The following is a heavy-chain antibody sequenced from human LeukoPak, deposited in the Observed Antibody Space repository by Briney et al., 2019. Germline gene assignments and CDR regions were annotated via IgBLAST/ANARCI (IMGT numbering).Heavy chain of an antibody. V-gene: IGHV3-48*01. D-gene: IGHD3-3*01. CDR3: AGLYYDFWGYFDY. CDR1: GFTFNSYS. CDR2: ISSSSSTI. Sequence: GGSLRLSCAASGFTFNSYSMNWVRQAPGKGLEWVSYISSSSSTIYYADSVKGRFTISRDNAKNSLYLQMNSLRAEDTAVYYCAGLYYDFWGYFDYWGQGTLVTVSS. J-gene: IGHJ4*02.